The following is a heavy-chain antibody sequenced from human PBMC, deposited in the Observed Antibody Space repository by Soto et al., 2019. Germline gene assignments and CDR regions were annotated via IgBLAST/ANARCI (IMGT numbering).Heavy chain of an antibody. V-gene: IGHV3-74*01. CDR1: GFPFRSYW. CDR3: ARAARVTNVDYFDP. CDR2: INSGGTDI. J-gene: IGHJ5*02. Sequence: PGWSLRLSCAASGFPFRSYWMHWVRQAPGKGLVWVSVINSGGTDIRYADSVKGRFTISRDNAKNTLYLQMNRLRAEDTAVYYCARAARVTNVDYFDPWGQGTLVTVS. D-gene: IGHD3-3*01.